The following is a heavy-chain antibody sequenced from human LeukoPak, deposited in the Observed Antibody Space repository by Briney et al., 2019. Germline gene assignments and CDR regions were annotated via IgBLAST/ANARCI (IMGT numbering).Heavy chain of an antibody. CDR1: GFTFSSYG. Sequence: GRSLRLSCAASGFTFSSYGMHWVRQAPGKGLEWVAVIWYDGSNKYYADSVKGRFTISRDNSKNTLYLQMNSLRAEDTAVYYCAREGEGENYFDYWGQGTLVTVSS. V-gene: IGHV3-33*01. D-gene: IGHD3-10*01. J-gene: IGHJ4*02. CDR2: IWYDGSNK. CDR3: AREGEGENYFDY.